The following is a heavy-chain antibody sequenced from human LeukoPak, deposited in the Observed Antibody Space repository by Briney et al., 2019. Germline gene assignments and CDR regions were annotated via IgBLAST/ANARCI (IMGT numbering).Heavy chain of an antibody. J-gene: IGHJ3*02. Sequence: GGSLRLSCAASGFTFSDYWIHWVRQAPGKGLVWVSRINTDGSITNYADSVKGRFSISRDNAKNTLYLQMSSLRAEDTAVYYCARGSSGWYLTKPFDIWGQGTMVTVSS. V-gene: IGHV3-74*01. D-gene: IGHD6-19*01. CDR3: ARGSSGWYLTKPFDI. CDR2: INTDGSIT. CDR1: GFTFSDYW.